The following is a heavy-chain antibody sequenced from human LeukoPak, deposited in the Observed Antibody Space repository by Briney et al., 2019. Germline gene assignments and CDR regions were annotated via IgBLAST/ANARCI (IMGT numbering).Heavy chain of an antibody. CDR2: IYYSGST. J-gene: IGHJ4*02. D-gene: IGHD3-22*01. CDR1: GGSISSGGYS. CDR3: ARGVTKYYYDSSGYRKMFYFDY. Sequence: SETLSLTCAVSGGSISSGGYSWSWIRQPPGKGLEWIGNIYYSGSTNYNPSLMSRVTISVDTSKNQFSLKLSSVTAADTAVYYCARGVTKYYYDSSGYRKMFYFDYWGQGTLVTVSS. V-gene: IGHV4-61*08.